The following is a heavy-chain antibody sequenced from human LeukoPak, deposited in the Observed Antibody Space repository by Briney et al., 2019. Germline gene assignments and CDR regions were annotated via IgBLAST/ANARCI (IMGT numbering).Heavy chain of an antibody. CDR3: ARSDIVATNAFDI. J-gene: IGHJ3*02. V-gene: IGHV1-69*05. Sequence: SVKVSCKASGGTFSSYAISWVRQAPGQGLEWMGGIIPIFGTANYAQKFQGRVTITTDESTSTAYMELSSLRSEDTAVYYCARSDIVATNAFDIWGQGTMVTVSS. D-gene: IGHD5-12*01. CDR2: IIPIFGTA. CDR1: GGTFSSYA.